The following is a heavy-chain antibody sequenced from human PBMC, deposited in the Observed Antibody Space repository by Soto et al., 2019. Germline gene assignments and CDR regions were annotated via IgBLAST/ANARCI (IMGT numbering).Heavy chain of an antibody. Sequence: EVQLVETGGGLIQPGGSLRLSCAASGFTVSSAYISWVRQAPGKGLEWVSVIYSGGSTYYANSLNARFTISRDKSKNTLKTQIISLRADDTAVYYWARAGFAPFEFWGQGTMVTVSS. V-gene: IGHV3-53*02. CDR3: ARAGFAPFEF. CDR2: IYSGGST. J-gene: IGHJ4*02. D-gene: IGHD3-3*01. CDR1: GFTVSSAY.